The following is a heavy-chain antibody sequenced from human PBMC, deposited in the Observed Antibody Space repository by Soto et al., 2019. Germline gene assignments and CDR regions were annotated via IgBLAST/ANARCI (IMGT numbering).Heavy chain of an antibody. CDR3: ARTLTTGSDYYYYYMDV. Sequence: SETLSLTCTVSGGSISSGGYYWSWIRQHPGKGLEWIGYIYYSGSTYYNPSLKSRVTISVDTSKNQFSLKLSSVTAADTAVYYCARTLTTGSDYYYYYMDVWGKGTTVTSP. CDR2: IYYSGST. CDR1: GGSISSGGYY. V-gene: IGHV4-31*03. J-gene: IGHJ6*03. D-gene: IGHD4-4*01.